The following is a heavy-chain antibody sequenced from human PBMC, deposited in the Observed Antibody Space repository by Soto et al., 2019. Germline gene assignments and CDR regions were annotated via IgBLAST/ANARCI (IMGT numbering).Heavy chain of an antibody. CDR3: ARVGGRSSSWYFPYYYYGMDV. CDR1: GFTFSSYW. D-gene: IGHD6-13*01. V-gene: IGHV3-7*05. J-gene: IGHJ6*02. CDR2: IKQDGSEK. Sequence: GGSLRLSCAASGFTFSSYWMSWVRQAPGKGLEWVANIKQDGSEKYYVDSVKGRFTISRDNAKNSLYLQMNSLRAEDTAVYYCARVGGRSSSWYFPYYYYGMDVWGQGTTVTVSS.